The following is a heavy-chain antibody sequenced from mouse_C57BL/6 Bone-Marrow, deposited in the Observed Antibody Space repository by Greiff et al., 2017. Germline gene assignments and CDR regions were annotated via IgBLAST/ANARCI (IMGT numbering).Heavy chain of an antibody. D-gene: IGHD1-1*01. CDR2: IYPGSGST. CDR1: GYTFTSYW. Sequence: QVQLQQPGAELVKPGASVKMSCKASGYTFTSYWIAWVKQRPGQGLEWIGDIYPGSGSTNYNEKFKCKATLTVDTSSSTAYMQLSSLTSEDSAVYYCARWIYYYGSSFLYWGQGTLVTVSA. CDR3: ARWIYYYGSSFLY. V-gene: IGHV1-55*01. J-gene: IGHJ3*01.